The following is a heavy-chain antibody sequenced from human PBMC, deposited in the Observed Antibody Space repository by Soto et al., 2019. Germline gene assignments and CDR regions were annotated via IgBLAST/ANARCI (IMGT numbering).Heavy chain of an antibody. D-gene: IGHD3-10*01. Sequence: ASVKVSCKASGYTFTSYGISWVRQAPGQGLEWMGWISAYNGNTNYAQKLQGRVTMTTDTSTSTAYMELRSLRSDDTAVYYCARAGSLWFGELKYYYYYYMDVWGKGTTVTVSS. J-gene: IGHJ6*03. CDR1: GYTFTSYG. CDR2: ISAYNGNT. V-gene: IGHV1-18*01. CDR3: ARAGSLWFGELKYYYYYYMDV.